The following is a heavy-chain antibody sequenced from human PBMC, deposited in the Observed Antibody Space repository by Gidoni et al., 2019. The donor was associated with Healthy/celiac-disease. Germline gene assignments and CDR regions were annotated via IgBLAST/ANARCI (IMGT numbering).Heavy chain of an antibody. V-gene: IGHV4-59*01. CDR3: ARAWSGSYHYYYYGMDV. D-gene: IGHD1-26*01. J-gene: IGHJ6*02. CDR1: GCSISSYY. CDR2: IYYSGST. Sequence: QVQLQASGPGLVKPSETLSLTCTVSGCSISSYYWSWIRQPPGKGLEWIGYIYYSGSTNYNPSLKSRVTISVDTSKNQFSLKLSSVTAADTAVYYCARAWSGSYHYYYYGMDVWGQGTTVTVSS.